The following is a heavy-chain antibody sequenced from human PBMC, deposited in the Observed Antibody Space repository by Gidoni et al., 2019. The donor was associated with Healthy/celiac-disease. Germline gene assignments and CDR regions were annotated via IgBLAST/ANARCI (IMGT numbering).Heavy chain of an antibody. J-gene: IGHJ3*02. Sequence: QVQLLESGPGLVKPSQTLYLPCTVFGGSISRAGYYWSWIRQHPGKGLEWIGYIYYSWSTYYNPSLKSLVTISVDTSKNQFSLKLSSVTAADTAVYYCARSYPGIAAAGTVLAFDIWGQGTMVTVSS. CDR2: IYYSWST. V-gene: IGHV4-31*01. CDR3: ARSYPGIAAAGTVLAFDI. CDR1: GGSISRAGYY. D-gene: IGHD6-13*01.